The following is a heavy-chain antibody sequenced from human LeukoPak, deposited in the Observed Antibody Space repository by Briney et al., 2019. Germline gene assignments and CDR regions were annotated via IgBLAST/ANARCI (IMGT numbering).Heavy chain of an antibody. V-gene: IGHV1-46*01. CDR1: GYIFTKYY. CDR2: INPSSGTT. Sequence: ASVRVSCKAAGYIFTKYYNHWVRRAPGQGLEWMGRINPSSGTTSYPQKFQGRVTMTRDTSTTTVYLDLSRLRSDDTALYYCARDRAFAGTKKDAFDNWGQGTMVTVSS. J-gene: IGHJ3*02. D-gene: IGHD3-3*02. CDR3: ARDRAFAGTKKDAFDN.